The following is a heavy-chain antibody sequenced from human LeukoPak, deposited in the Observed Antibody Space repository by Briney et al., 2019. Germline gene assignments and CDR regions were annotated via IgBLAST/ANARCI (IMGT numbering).Heavy chain of an antibody. D-gene: IGHD6-13*01. CDR1: GFTFDDYA. J-gene: IGHJ4*02. V-gene: IGHV3-9*01. CDR3: AKDMRGLSIAAAGTYFDY. CDR2: ISWNSGSI. Sequence: GGSLRLSCAASGFTFDDYAMHWVRQAPGKGLEWVSGISWNSGSIGYADSVKGRFTISRDNAKNSLYLQMNSLRAEDTALYYCAKDMRGLSIAAAGTYFDYWGQGTLVTVSS.